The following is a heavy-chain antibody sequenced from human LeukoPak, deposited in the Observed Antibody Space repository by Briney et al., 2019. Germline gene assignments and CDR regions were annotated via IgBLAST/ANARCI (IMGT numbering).Heavy chain of an antibody. Sequence: SETLSLTCAVYGGSFSGYYWSWIRQPPGKGLEWIGEINHSGSTNYNPSLKSRVTISVDTSKNQFSLKLSSVTAADTAVYFCSRWGAVNAFDVWGQGTMVTVSA. V-gene: IGHV4-34*01. CDR3: SRWGAVNAFDV. D-gene: IGHD3-16*01. CDR2: INHSGST. CDR1: GGSFSGYY. J-gene: IGHJ3*01.